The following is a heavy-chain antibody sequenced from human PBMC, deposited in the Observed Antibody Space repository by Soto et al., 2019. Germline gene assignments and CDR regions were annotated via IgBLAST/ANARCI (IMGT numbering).Heavy chain of an antibody. CDR1: GGTFSSYA. J-gene: IGHJ4*02. Sequence: QVQLVQSGAEVKKPGSSVKVSCKASGGTFSSYAISWVRQAPGQGLEWMGGIIPIFGTANYAQKFQGRVTXXAXELXSTAYMELSSLRSEDTAVYYCARADYGGPYNFGGYWGQGTLVTVSS. CDR3: ARADYGGPYNFGGY. V-gene: IGHV1-69*12. D-gene: IGHD4-17*01. CDR2: IIPIFGTA.